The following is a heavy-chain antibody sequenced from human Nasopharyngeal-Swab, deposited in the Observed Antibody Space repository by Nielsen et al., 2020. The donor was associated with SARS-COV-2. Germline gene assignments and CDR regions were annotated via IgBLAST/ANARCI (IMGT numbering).Heavy chain of an antibody. D-gene: IGHD2-2*01. CDR1: GGSISSGSYY. J-gene: IGHJ6*02. V-gene: IGHV4-39*07. CDR2: INHSGST. CDR3: ARTDIVVVPAATTPRKDGMDV. Sequence: SETLSLTCTVSGGSISSGSYYWSWIRRPPGKGLEWIGEINHSGSTNYNPSLKSRVTISVDTSKNQFSLKLSSVTAADTAVYYCARTDIVVVPAATTPRKDGMDVWGQGTTVTVSS.